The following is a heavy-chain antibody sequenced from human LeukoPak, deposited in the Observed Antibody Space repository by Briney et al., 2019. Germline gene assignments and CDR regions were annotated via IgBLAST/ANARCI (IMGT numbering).Heavy chain of an antibody. CDR2: IRGTDTNT. CDR3: AKAGFYYGSGNMSPLGIGYFTMDV. Sequence: GGSLRLSCAASGFTFGSFTMSWVRQAPGRSLEWVSAIRGTDTNTYYADSVRGRFTISRDNSNNTLFLQMNGLRAEDTAVYYCAKAGFYYGSGNMSPLGIGYFTMDVWGQGATVTVSS. J-gene: IGHJ6*02. V-gene: IGHV3-23*01. CDR1: GFTFGSFT. D-gene: IGHD3-10*01.